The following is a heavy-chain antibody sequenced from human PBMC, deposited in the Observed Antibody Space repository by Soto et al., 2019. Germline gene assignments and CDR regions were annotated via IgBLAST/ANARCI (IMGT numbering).Heavy chain of an antibody. D-gene: IGHD6-19*01. Sequence: QVQLVQSGAEVKKPGASVKVSCKASGYTFTSYDINWVRQATGQGIEWMGWMNPNSGNTGYAQKFQGRVTMTRNTSISTAYMEQISLRSKGTAVYYCARERTVAGNDYWGQGTLVTVSS. CDR1: GYTFTSYD. V-gene: IGHV1-8*01. J-gene: IGHJ4*02. CDR3: ARERTVAGNDY. CDR2: MNPNSGNT.